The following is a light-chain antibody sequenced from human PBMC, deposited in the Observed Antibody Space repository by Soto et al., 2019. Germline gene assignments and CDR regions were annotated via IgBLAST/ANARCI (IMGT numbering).Light chain of an antibody. CDR3: YSYRGYYTRV. Sequence: QSVLTQPASVSGAPGQAITISCTGTSSDVGGYNFVSWYQQHPGRAPKLLIYEVSRRPSGVSNRFSGSKSADTASLTISRPQAEDEADYYCYSYRGYYTRVFGTGSKVTGL. CDR1: SSDVGGYNF. CDR2: EVS. V-gene: IGLV2-14*01. J-gene: IGLJ1*01.